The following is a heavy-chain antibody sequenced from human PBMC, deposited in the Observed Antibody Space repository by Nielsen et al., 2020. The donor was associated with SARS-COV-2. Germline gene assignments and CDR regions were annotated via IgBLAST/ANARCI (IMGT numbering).Heavy chain of an antibody. CDR1: GFTFDDYT. CDR3: AKDRKTDTARYAIRTEYYFDY. D-gene: IGHD5-18*01. V-gene: IGHV3-43*01. Sequence: GGSLRLSCAASGFTFDDYTMHWVRQAPGKGLEWVSLISWDGGSTYYADSVKGRFTISRDNSKNSLYLQMNSLRTEDTALYYCAKDRKTDTARYAIRTEYYFDYWGQGTLVTVSS. CDR2: ISWDGGST. J-gene: IGHJ4*02.